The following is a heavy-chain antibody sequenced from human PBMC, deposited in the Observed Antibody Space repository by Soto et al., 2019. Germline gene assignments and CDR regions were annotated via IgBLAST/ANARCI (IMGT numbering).Heavy chain of an antibody. D-gene: IGHD4-4*01. CDR1: GGSIISGDHY. V-gene: IGHV4-31*03. CDR2: IYSSGAT. J-gene: IGHJ3*02. Sequence: QVQLQEWGPRLVKPSENLSLSCTVSGGSIISGDHYWSGIRQHPGKGLEWIGYIYSSGATSYNPSLKSRLTISIYTSKNQVSLMLSSVTAADTAVYDCVRDRLLTTCAFAIWCQGTMVTVSS. CDR3: VRDRLLTTCAFAI.